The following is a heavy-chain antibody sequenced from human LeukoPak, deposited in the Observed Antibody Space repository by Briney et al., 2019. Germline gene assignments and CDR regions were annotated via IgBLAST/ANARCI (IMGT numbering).Heavy chain of an antibody. J-gene: IGHJ4*02. V-gene: IGHV4-4*09. CDR2: IHTSGTT. D-gene: IGHD1-1*01. Sequence: SETLSLTCTVSGGSISSYYWSWIRQPPGKGLEWIGYIHTSGTTNYNPSLKSRVTISVDTSKNQLSLKLSSVTAADTAVYYCAGTTGTTRFDYWGQGTLVTVSS. CDR1: GGSISSYY. CDR3: AGTTGTTRFDY.